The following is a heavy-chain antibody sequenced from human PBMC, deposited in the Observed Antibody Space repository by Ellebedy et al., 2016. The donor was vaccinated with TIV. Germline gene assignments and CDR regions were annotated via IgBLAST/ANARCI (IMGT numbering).Heavy chain of an antibody. J-gene: IGHJ4*01. CDR1: RFTFSSFG. D-gene: IGHD6-19*01. CDR2: ISGSGDDT. CDR3: ARGRGSGWYMYPIDY. V-gene: IGHV3-23*01. Sequence: GESLKISCVASRFTFSSFGMSWVRQAPGKGLEWVSAISGSGDDTYYADSVKGRFTISRDNSKNTLYLQMNSLRAEDTAVYYCARGRGSGWYMYPIDYWGHGTVVTVSS.